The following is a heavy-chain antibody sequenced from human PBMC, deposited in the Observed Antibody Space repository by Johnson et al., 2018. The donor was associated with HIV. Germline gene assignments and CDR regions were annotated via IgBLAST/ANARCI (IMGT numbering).Heavy chain of an antibody. CDR3: ARSWELGETAFDI. V-gene: IGHV3-48*01. J-gene: IGHJ3*02. D-gene: IGHD1-26*01. Sequence: VQLVESGGGVAQPGRSLRLSCAASGFTFSNAWMSWVRQAPGKGLEWVSYISSSGSTIYYADSVKGRFTISRDNSKNTLYLQMNSLRAEDTAVYYCARSWELGETAFDIWGQGTMVTVSS. CDR2: ISSSGSTI. CDR1: GFTFSNAW.